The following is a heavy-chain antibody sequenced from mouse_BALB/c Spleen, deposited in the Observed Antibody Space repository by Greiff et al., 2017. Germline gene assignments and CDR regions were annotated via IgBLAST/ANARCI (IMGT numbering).Heavy chain of an antibody. Sequence: EVHLVESGGGLVQPGGSMKLSCVASGFTFSNYWMNWVRQSPEKGLEWVAEIRLKSNNYATHYAESVKGRFTISRDDSKSSVYLQMNNLRAEDTGIYYCTRPLLWGAMDYWGQGTSVTVSS. V-gene: IGHV6-6*02. J-gene: IGHJ4*01. D-gene: IGHD2-10*01. CDR3: TRPLLWGAMDY. CDR2: IRLKSNNYAT. CDR1: GFTFSNYW.